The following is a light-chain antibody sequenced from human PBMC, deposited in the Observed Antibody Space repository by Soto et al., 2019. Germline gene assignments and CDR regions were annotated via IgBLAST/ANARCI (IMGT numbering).Light chain of an antibody. J-gene: IGKJ1*01. CDR2: AAS. CDR1: QSMSSY. Sequence: DIQMTQSPSSLSASVGDRVTITWRASQSMSSYLNWYQQKPGKAPKLLIYAASSLQSGVPSRFSGSGSGTDFTLTISSLLPEDFATYYCQQSYSTPWTFGQGTKVEIK. CDR3: QQSYSTPWT. V-gene: IGKV1-39*01.